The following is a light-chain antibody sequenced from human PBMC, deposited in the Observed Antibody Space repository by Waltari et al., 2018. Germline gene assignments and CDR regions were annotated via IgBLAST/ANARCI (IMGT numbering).Light chain of an antibody. CDR1: QSISSY. CDR3: QQRSKSFT. V-gene: IGKV3-11*01. J-gene: IGKJ3*01. CDR2: DAS. Sequence: EIVLKQSPATLSLSPGERATLSCRASQSISSYLAWYQQKPGQAPRLLIYDASTRATGIPARFSGSGSVTDFTLTISSLEPEDFAIYYCQQRSKSFTFGPGTKVDIK.